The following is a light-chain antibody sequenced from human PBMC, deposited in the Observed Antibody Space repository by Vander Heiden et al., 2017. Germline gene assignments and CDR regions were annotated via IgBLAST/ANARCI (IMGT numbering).Light chain of an antibody. V-gene: IGKV2-28*01. CDR3: MQALETPYT. J-gene: IGKJ2*01. CDR1: QSLLHSNGYNY. CDR2: LGS. Sequence: IVHAPSPLPLPVTPGEPASISCRSSQSLLHSNGYNYLDWYLQKPGQSPQLLIYLGSNRASGVPDRFSGSGSGTDFTLKISRVEAEDVGVYYCMQALETPYTFGQGTKLEI.